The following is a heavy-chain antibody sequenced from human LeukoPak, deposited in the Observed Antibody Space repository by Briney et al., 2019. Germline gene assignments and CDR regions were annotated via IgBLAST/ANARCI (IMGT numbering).Heavy chain of an antibody. D-gene: IGHD2-2*02. CDR3: ARGPYAYTSSATHGSYNWFDP. V-gene: IGHV5-51*01. Sequence: GESLKISCKGSGYSFPNYWIGWVRQMPGKGLEWMGIIYPGDSHTRYSPSFQDQVTISVDKSIGTAYLQWSSLKASDTAMYYCARGPYAYTSSATHGSYNWFDPWGQGSLVTVSS. CDR1: GYSFPNYW. CDR2: IYPGDSHT. J-gene: IGHJ5*02.